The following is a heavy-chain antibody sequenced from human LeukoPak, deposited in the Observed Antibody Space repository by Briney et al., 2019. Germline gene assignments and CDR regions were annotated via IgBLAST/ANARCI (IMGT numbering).Heavy chain of an antibody. CDR2: ISGSGGST. V-gene: IGHV3-23*01. D-gene: IGHD2-21*01. CDR3: AKFLPTHIVVANYYFDY. Sequence: PGGSLRLSCAASGFTFSSYAMSWVRQAPGKGLEWVSAISGSGGSTYYADSVKGRFTISRDNSKNTLCLQMNSLRAEDTAVYYCAKFLPTHIVVANYYFDYWGQGTLVTVSS. CDR1: GFTFSSYA. J-gene: IGHJ4*02.